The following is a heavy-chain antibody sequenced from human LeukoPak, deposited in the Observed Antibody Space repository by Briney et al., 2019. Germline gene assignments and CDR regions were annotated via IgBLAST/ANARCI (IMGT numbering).Heavy chain of an antibody. Sequence: GGSLRLSCAASGFTFSSYAMHWVRQAPGKGLEYVSAISSNGGSTYYANSVEGRFTISRDNSKNTLYLQMGSLRAEDMAVYYCARGDTADYWGQGTLVTVSS. CDR1: GFTFSSYA. D-gene: IGHD2-21*02. J-gene: IGHJ4*02. V-gene: IGHV3-64*01. CDR3: ARGDTADY. CDR2: ISSNGGST.